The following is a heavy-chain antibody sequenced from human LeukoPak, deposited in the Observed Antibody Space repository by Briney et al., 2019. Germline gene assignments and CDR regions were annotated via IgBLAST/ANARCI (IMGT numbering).Heavy chain of an antibody. D-gene: IGHD3-3*01. CDR2: INHSGST. CDR1: GGSFSGYY. J-gene: IGHJ6*03. V-gene: IGHV4-34*01. Sequence: KPSETLSLTCAVYGGSFSGYYWSWIRQPPGKGLEWIGEINHSGSTNYNPSLKSRVTIPVDTSKNQFSLKLSSVTAADTAVYYCARRVMGGYHIRFVNYYYYMDLWGKGATVAASS. CDR3: ARRVMGGYHIRFVNYYYYMDL.